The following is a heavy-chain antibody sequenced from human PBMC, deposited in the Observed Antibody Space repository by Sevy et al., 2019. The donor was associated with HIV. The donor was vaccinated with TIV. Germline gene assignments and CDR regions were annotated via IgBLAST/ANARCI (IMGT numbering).Heavy chain of an antibody. J-gene: IGHJ6*02. CDR2: ISPYDGDT. V-gene: IGHV1-18*01. D-gene: IGHD1-26*01. CDR1: GYNFNIYT. CDR3: TRDTWELLTGIAYYYSGMDV. Sequence: ASVKVSCQSSGYNFNIYTIHWVRQARGQGLEWVGRISPYDGDTDYANNFHGGVSHTMDPSTSTAYLGLTSLRSDDTAVYFCTRDTWELLTGIAYYYSGMDVWGQGTTVTVSS.